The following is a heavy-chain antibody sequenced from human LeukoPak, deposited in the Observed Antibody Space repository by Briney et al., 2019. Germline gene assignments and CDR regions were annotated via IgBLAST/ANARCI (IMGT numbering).Heavy chain of an antibody. V-gene: IGHV3-23*01. CDR1: GFTFSSSA. Sequence: GGSLRLSCAASGFTFSSSAMSCVRQAPGKGLEWVSGISVSGGSTYYADSVEGRFTISRDNSKNTLYLQMNNLRAEDTAVYYCPKGPKGMIVAVTTYDYWGQGTLVTVSS. D-gene: IGHD3-22*01. J-gene: IGHJ4*02. CDR2: ISVSGGST. CDR3: PKGPKGMIVAVTTYDY.